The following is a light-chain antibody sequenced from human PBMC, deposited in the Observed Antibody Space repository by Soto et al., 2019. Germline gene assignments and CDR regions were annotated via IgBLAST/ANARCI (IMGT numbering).Light chain of an antibody. CDR3: QQYNSWWA. CDR2: KAS. Sequence: DIQMTQSPSTLSASVGDRVTITCRASQSISSWLDWYQQKPGKAPKLRIYKASSLESGVPSRFSGSGSGTEFTLTISSLQPDDFATYYCQQYNSWWAFGQGTKVEIK. J-gene: IGKJ1*01. V-gene: IGKV1-5*03. CDR1: QSISSW.